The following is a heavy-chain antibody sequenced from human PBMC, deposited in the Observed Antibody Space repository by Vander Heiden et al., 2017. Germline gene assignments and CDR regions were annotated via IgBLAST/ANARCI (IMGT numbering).Heavy chain of an antibody. CDR2: ISSSGSTI. V-gene: IGHV3-11*01. J-gene: IGHJ5*02. Sequence: QVQLVKSGEGVVKPGGSQKLSCAAYVITFGDYYMSWIRQAPGKGLEWVSYISSSGSTIYYADSVKGRFTISRDTAKNSLYLQMNSLRAEDTAVYYCARKRKDYYDNNWFDPWGQGTLVTVSS. CDR1: VITFGDYY. D-gene: IGHD3-22*01. CDR3: ARKRKDYYDNNWFDP.